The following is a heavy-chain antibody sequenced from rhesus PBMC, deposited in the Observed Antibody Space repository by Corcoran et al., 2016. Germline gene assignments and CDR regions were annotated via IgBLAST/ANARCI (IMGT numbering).Heavy chain of an antibody. Sequence: QVQLQESGPGVVKPSETLSLTCAVSGGSISGYYLWSWIRQPPGKGLEWIGYIYGGSGSTSFNPSLNSRVIISIDTSKNQFSLKLSSVTAADTAVYYCASVTQYYEDDYGYYNYGLDSWGQGVVVTVSS. CDR3: ASVTQYYEDDYGYYNYGLDS. D-gene: IGHD3-9*01. V-gene: IGHV4-143*01. CDR1: GGSISGYYL. CDR2: IYGGSGST. J-gene: IGHJ6*01.